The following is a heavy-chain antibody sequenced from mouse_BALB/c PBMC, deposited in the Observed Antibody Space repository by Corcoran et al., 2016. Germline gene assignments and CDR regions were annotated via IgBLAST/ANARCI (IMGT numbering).Heavy chain of an antibody. CDR1: GYTFSSYW. V-gene: IGHV1-9*01. CDR3: ARNYGSSYDWYFDV. CDR2: ILPGSGST. J-gene: IGHJ1*01. Sequence: QVQLQQSGAELMKPGASVKISCKATGYTFSSYWKEWVTQRPGHGLEWIGEILPGSGSTNYNEKFKGKATFTADTSSNTAYMQLSSLTSDDSAVYYCARNYGSSYDWYFDVLGAGTTVTVSS. D-gene: IGHD1-1*01.